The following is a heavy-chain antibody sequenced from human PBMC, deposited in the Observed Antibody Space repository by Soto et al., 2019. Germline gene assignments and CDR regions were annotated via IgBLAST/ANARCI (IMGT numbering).Heavy chain of an antibody. J-gene: IGHJ6*02. D-gene: IGHD2-2*01. V-gene: IGHV3-33*01. CDR1: GFTFSSYG. CDR2: IWYDGSNK. Sequence: PGGSLRLSCAASGFTFSSYGMHWVRQAPGKGLEWVAVIWYDGSNKYYADSVKGRFTISRDNSKNTLYLQMNSLRAEDTAVYYCAIDFSISTSCMRPLCYYYYGMDVRGQGTTVTVSS. CDR3: AIDFSISTSCMRPLCYYYYGMDV.